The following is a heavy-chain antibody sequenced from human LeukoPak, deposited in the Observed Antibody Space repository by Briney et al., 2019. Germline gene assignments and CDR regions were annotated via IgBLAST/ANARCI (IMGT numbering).Heavy chain of an antibody. V-gene: IGHV3-23*01. D-gene: IGHD3-10*01. CDR1: GFTFSSYA. J-gene: IGHJ4*02. Sequence: GXSLRLSCAASGFTFSSYAMSWVRQAPGKGLEWVSAISGSGGSTYYADSVKGRFTISRDNSKNTLYLQMNSLRAEDTAVYYCARGYYPILYYFDYWGQGTLVTVSS. CDR3: ARGYYPILYYFDY. CDR2: ISGSGGST.